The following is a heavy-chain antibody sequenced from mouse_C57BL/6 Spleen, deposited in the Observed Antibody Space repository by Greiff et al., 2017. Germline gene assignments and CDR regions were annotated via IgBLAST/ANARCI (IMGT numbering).Heavy chain of an antibody. V-gene: IGHV1-42*01. CDR2: INPSTGGT. D-gene: IGHD1-2*01. J-gene: IGHJ2*01. CDR1: GYSFTGYY. CDR3: ARGTTAGDY. Sequence: VQLKESGPELVKPGASVKISCKASGYSFTGYYMNWVKQSPEKSLEWIGEINPSTGGTTYNQKFKAKATLTVDKSSSTAYMQLKSLTSEDSAVYYCARGTTAGDYWGQGTTLTVSS.